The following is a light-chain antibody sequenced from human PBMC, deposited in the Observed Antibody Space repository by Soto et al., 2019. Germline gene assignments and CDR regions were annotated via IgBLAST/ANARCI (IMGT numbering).Light chain of an antibody. CDR2: DAS. V-gene: IGKV3-11*01. CDR1: QSLSSY. CDR3: QQRSNWPPYT. Sequence: EIVLTQSPATLSLSPGERATLSCRASQSLSSYLAWYQQKPGQAPRLLIYDASNRATGIPARFSGSGSGTDFTLTISSLEPEDFAVYYCQQRSNWPPYTFGQGPKLEIK. J-gene: IGKJ2*01.